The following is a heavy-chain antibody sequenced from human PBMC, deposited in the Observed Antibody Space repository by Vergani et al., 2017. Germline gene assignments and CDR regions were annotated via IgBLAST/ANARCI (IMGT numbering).Heavy chain of an antibody. CDR3: AKDPRHYDSSGYSDY. V-gene: IGHV3-30*18. Sequence: QVQLVESGGGVVQPGRSLRLSCAASGFTFRSYGMHWVRQAPGKGLEWVAVISYDGSNKYYADSVKGRFTISRDNSKNTLYLQMNSLRAEDTAVYYCAKDPRHYDSSGYSDYWGQGTLVTVSS. J-gene: IGHJ4*02. CDR2: ISYDGSNK. CDR1: GFTFRSYG. D-gene: IGHD3-22*01.